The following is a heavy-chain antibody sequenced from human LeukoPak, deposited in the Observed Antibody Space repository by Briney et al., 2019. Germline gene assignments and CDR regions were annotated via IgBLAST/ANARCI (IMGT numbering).Heavy chain of an antibody. CDR1: GYTFTGYY. D-gene: IGHD6-19*01. V-gene: IGHV1-2*02. CDR2: INPNSGGT. J-gene: IGHJ4*02. Sequence: ASVKVSCKASGYTFTGYYMHWVRRAPGQGLEWMGWINPNSGGTNYAQKFQGRVTMTRDTSISTAYMELSRLRSDDTAVYYCARVKSSAVAGNFDYWGQGTLVTVSS. CDR3: ARVKSSAVAGNFDY.